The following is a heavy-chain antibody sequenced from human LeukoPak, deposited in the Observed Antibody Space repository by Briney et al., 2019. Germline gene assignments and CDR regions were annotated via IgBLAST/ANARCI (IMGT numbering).Heavy chain of an antibody. CDR3: ARGGYCSGGSCYSFDY. J-gene: IGHJ4*02. CDR2: IIPIFGTA. CDR1: GGTFSSYA. D-gene: IGHD2-15*01. Sequence: SVKVSCKASGGTFSSYAISWVRQAPGQGLEWMGGIIPIFGTANYAQKFQGRVTITADESTSTAYMELSSLRSEDTAVYYCARGGYCSGGSCYSFDYWGQGTLVTGSS. V-gene: IGHV1-69*13.